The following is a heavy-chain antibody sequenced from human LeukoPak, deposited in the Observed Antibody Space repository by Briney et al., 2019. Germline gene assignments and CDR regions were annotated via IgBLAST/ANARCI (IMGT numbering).Heavy chain of an antibody. V-gene: IGHV4-39*01. D-gene: IGHD2-15*01. J-gene: IGHJ4*02. CDR1: GGSISSSSYY. CDR2: IYYSGST. CDR3: ARVVVVVTTWVFPYFDY. Sequence: SETLSLTCTVSGGSISSSSYYWGWIRQPPGQGLEWIVSIYYSGSTYYNPSLKSRVTISVDTSKNQFSLKLSSVTAADTAVYYCARVVVVVTTWVFPYFDYWGQGTLVTVSS.